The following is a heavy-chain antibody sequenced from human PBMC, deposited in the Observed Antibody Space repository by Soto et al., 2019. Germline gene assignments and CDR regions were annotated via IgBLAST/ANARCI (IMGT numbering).Heavy chain of an antibody. Sequence: GGSLRLSCAASGFTFSDFVMTWVRQAPGKGLDWISSVSATGGSTYYAGSVKGRFTISRDNSDNTLYLEMNSLRAEDTAVYYCANAACSSGCSIAHWGQGTLVTVSS. CDR1: GFTFSDFV. J-gene: IGHJ4*02. V-gene: IGHV3-23*01. CDR3: ANAACSSGCSIAH. D-gene: IGHD6-19*01. CDR2: VSATGGST.